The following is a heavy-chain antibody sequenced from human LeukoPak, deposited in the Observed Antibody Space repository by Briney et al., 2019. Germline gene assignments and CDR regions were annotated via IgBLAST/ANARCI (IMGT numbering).Heavy chain of an antibody. CDR1: GGSISSGSYY. V-gene: IGHV4-61*02. CDR2: IYTSGST. CDR3: ARDRVATIDY. Sequence: LRLSCTVSGGSISSGSYYWSWIRQPAGKGLEWIGRIYTSGSTNYNPSLKSRVTISVDTSKNQFSLKLSSVTAADTAVYYCARDRVATIDYWGQGTLVTVSS. D-gene: IGHD5-12*01. J-gene: IGHJ4*02.